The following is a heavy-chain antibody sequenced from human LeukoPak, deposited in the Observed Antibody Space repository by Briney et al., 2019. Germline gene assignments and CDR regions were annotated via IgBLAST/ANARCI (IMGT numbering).Heavy chain of an antibody. CDR1: GFTVSNNY. V-gene: IGHV3-53*01. Sequence: PGGSLRLSCAASGFTVSNNYMSWVRRAAGKGLEWVALIYSGGSTYYADSVKGRFTISRDNSKNTLHLQMNSLRAEDTAVYYYVRNSGELGAWGQGTLVTVYS. CDR2: IYSGGST. D-gene: IGHD2-21*01. J-gene: IGHJ5*02. CDR3: VRNSGELGA.